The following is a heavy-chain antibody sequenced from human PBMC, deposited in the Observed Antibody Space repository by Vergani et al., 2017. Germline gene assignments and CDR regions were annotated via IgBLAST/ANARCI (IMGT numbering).Heavy chain of an antibody. CDR3: ARIIVVVPAAIRGGYMDV. CDR2: INHSGST. D-gene: IGHD2-2*02. J-gene: IGHJ6*03. CDR1: GGSFSGYY. V-gene: IGHV4-34*01. Sequence: QVQLQQWGAGLLKPSETLSLTCAVYGGSFSGYYWSWIRPPPGKGLEWIGEINHSGSTNYNPSLKSRVTISVDTSKNQFSLKLSSVTAADTAVYYCARIIVVVPAAIRGGYMDVWGKGTTVTVSS.